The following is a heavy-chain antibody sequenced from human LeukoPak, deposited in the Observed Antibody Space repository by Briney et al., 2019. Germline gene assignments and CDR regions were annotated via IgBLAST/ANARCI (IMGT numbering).Heavy chain of an antibody. Sequence: GGSLRLSCAASGFTVSSNYMSWVRQAPGKGLEWVSVIYSGGSTYYADSVKGRFTISRDNSKNTLYLQMNSLRAEDTAVYYCARGPYIAAAGIGYWGQGTLVTVSS. CDR3: ARGPYIAAAGIGY. V-gene: IGHV3-53*01. CDR2: IYSGGST. J-gene: IGHJ4*02. D-gene: IGHD6-13*01. CDR1: GFTVSSNY.